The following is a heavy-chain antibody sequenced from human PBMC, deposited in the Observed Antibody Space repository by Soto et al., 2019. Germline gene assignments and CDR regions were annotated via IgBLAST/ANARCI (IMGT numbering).Heavy chain of an antibody. Sequence: GGSLRLSCAASGFTFSSYAMSCVRQAPGKGLEWVSAISGSGGSTYYADSVKGRFTISRDNSKNTLYLQMNSLRAEDTAVYYCAKGLQWYSSGPIHYWGQGTLVTVSS. CDR2: ISGSGGST. CDR1: GFTFSSYA. J-gene: IGHJ4*02. CDR3: AKGLQWYSSGPIHY. V-gene: IGHV3-23*01. D-gene: IGHD6-19*01.